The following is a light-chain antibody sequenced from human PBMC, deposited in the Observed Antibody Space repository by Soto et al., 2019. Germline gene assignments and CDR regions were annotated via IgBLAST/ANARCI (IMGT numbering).Light chain of an antibody. J-gene: IGKJ2*01. CDR2: GAS. CDR3: QHYESSPPSYT. CDR1: QSLSSNY. V-gene: IGKV3-20*01. Sequence: EIVLTQSPGTLSLSPGERATLSSRASQSLSSNYLAWYQQKPCPAPRLLIYGASSRATDIPDTFSGSGCGTDFTVTISRLEPEDFAVYYCQHYESSPPSYTFGQGTKLEVK.